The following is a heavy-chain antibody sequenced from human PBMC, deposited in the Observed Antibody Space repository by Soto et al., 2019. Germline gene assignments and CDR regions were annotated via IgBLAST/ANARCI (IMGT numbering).Heavy chain of an antibody. J-gene: IGHJ4*02. V-gene: IGHV4-30-4*01. D-gene: IGHD1-1*01. CDR1: GGSISSGDYY. CDR3: ARSASIQMATTLFDY. Sequence: NPSETLSLTCTVSGGSISSGDYYWSWIRQPPGKGLEWIGYIYYSGSTYYNPSLKSRVTISVDTSKNQFSLKLSSVTAADTAVYYCARSASIQMATTLFDYWGQGTLVTVSS. CDR2: IYYSGST.